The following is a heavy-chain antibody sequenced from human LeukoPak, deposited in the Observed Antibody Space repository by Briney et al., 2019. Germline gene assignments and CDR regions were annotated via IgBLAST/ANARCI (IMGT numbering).Heavy chain of an antibody. CDR1: GYTFTGYY. D-gene: IGHD6-6*01. CDR2: IYPYSGDT. J-gene: IGHJ3*02. Sequence: GASVKVSCKASGYTFTGYYIHWVRQAPGQGLEWMGWIYPYSGDTNYAQNFQGRVTTTRDTSISTAYMELSSLKSDDTAVYYCARDRNSGSSLDIWGQGTMLTVPS. CDR3: ARDRNSGSSLDI. V-gene: IGHV1-2*02.